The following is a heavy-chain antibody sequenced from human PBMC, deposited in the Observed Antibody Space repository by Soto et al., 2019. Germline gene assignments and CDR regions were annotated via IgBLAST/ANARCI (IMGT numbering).Heavy chain of an antibody. CDR1: GFTFSSYC. CDR3: AKDLYSESSHPAY. CDR2: ISYDGSNK. D-gene: IGHD1-26*01. Sequence: PGGSLSLSCASSGFTFSSYCMHWVRQAPGKGLEWVAVISYDGSNKYYADSVKGRFTISRDNSKNTLYLQMDSLRAEDTAVYYCAKDLYSESSHPAYWGKGTLVTVSS. V-gene: IGHV3-30*18. J-gene: IGHJ4*02.